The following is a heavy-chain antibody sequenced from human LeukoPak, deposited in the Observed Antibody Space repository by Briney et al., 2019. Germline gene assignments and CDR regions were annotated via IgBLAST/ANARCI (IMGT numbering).Heavy chain of an antibody. Sequence: GGSLRLSCAASGFPFSSYAMHWARQAPGKGLEYVSAISSNGGSTSYANSVKGRFTISSDNSKNTLYLQMGSLRAEDMAVYYCARSSIVVVSILDYWGQGTLVTVSS. CDR2: ISSNGGST. D-gene: IGHD2-2*01. CDR3: ARSSIVVVSILDY. CDR1: GFPFSSYA. J-gene: IGHJ4*02. V-gene: IGHV3-64*01.